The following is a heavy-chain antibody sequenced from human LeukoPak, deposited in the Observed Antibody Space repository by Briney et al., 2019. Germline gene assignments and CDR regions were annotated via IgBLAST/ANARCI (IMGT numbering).Heavy chain of an antibody. CDR1: SGSFSGYY. CDR2: IYHSGST. J-gene: IGHJ4*02. CDR3: ARGFATMVRGVVLDF. D-gene: IGHD3-10*01. Sequence: SETLSLTCAVSSGSFSGYYWSWIRQPPGKGLEWIGEIYHSGSTNYNPSLKSRVTISVDTSKNQFSLKLNSVTAADTAVYYCARGFATMVRGVVLDFCGQGTLVTVSS. V-gene: IGHV4-34*01.